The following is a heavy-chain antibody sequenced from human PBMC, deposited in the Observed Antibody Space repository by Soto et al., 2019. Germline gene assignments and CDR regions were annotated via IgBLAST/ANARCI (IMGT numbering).Heavy chain of an antibody. CDR2: ISSANAYI. V-gene: IGHV3-21*01. Sequence: RLSCVASGFTFSSYSVNWVRQAPGMGLEWVSSISSANAYIYYADSVKGRFTISRDNAKNSLFLQINSLRGDDTATYFCVRSGHNYNLLDYWGHGTTVTVSA. CDR3: VRSGHNYNLLDY. CDR1: GFTFSSYS. J-gene: IGHJ4*01. D-gene: IGHD1-1*01.